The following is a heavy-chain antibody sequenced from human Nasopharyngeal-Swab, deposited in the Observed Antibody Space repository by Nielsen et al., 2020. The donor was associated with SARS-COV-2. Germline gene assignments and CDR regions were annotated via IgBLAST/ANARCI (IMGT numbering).Heavy chain of an antibody. CDR3: AKDMRYSGSWSFDMDV. Sequence: SLKISCAASGFTFDDYAMHWVRQAPGKGLEWVSGISWNSGSIGYADSVKGRFTISRDNAKNSLYLQMNSLRAEDTALYYCAKDMRYSGSWSFDMDVWGQGTTVTVSS. J-gene: IGHJ6*02. D-gene: IGHD6-13*01. CDR2: ISWNSGSI. CDR1: GFTFDDYA. V-gene: IGHV3-9*01.